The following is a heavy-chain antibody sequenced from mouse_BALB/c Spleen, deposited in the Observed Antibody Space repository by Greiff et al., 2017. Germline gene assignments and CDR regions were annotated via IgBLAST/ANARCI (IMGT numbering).Heavy chain of an antibody. Sequence: EVKLMESGGGLVQPGGSLKLSCAASGFDFSRYWMSWVRQAPGKGLEWIGEINPDSSTINYTPSLKDKFIISRDNAKNTLYLQMSKVRSEDTALYYCARCGSRGYYYAMDYWGQGTSVTVSS. CDR3: ARCGSRGYYYAMDY. J-gene: IGHJ4*01. CDR2: INPDSSTI. CDR1: GFDFSRYW. V-gene: IGHV4-1*02. D-gene: IGHD1-1*01.